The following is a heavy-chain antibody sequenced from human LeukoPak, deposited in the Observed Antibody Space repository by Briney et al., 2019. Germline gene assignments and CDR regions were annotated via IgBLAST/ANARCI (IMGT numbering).Heavy chain of an antibody. Sequence: GGSLRLSCAASGFTFSSYAMSWVRQAPGKGLEWVSAISGSDGSTYYADSVKGRFTISRDNSKNTLYLQMNSLRAEDTAVYYCASVRYCSSTSCYTGAFDIWGQGTMVTVSS. D-gene: IGHD2-2*02. CDR3: ASVRYCSSTSCYTGAFDI. CDR2: ISGSDGST. J-gene: IGHJ3*02. V-gene: IGHV3-23*01. CDR1: GFTFSSYA.